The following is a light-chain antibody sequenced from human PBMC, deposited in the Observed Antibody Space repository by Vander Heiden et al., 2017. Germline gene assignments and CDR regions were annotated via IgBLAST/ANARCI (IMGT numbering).Light chain of an antibody. V-gene: IGKV3-11*01. Sequence: ESVLTRSPATLALSAGERATLSCRASQNVSRYLAWYQHRPGQAPRLLIYDTFNRAAGVPARFSGSGSEPDFTLSISRLEPEDFAVYYCQQRINCPLTFGGGPMVEI. J-gene: IGKJ4*01. CDR1: QNVSRY. CDR3: QQRINCPLT. CDR2: DTF.